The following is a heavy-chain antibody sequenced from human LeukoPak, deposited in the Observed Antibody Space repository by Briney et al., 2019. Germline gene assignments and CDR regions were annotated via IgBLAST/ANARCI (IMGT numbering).Heavy chain of an antibody. J-gene: IGHJ1*01. D-gene: IGHD2-21*01. CDR2: VYTGGST. V-gene: IGHV3-53*01. CDR3: ASAREYCGSAECYENFQH. Sequence: PGGSLRLSCAASGVTVGTNSMSWARQSPGKGLEWVSVVYTGGSTYNADSVNGRFTVSRDNSRNTLFLQMNNLRAEDTALYFCASAREYCGSAECYENFQHWGQGTLVIV. CDR1: GVTVGTNS.